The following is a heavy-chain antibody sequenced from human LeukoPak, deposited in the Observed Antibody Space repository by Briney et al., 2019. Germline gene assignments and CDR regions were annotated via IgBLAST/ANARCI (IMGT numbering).Heavy chain of an antibody. CDR3: ARAFLSEKQNTIFGVARY. V-gene: IGHV3-21*01. J-gene: IGHJ4*02. CDR1: GFTFSSYS. Sequence: GGSLRLSCAASGFTFSSYSMNWVRQAPGKGLEWVSSISSSSSYIYYADSVKGRFTISRDNAKNSLYLQMNSLRAEDTAVYYCARAFLSEKQNTIFGVARYWGQGTLVTVSS. CDR2: ISSSSSYI. D-gene: IGHD3-3*01.